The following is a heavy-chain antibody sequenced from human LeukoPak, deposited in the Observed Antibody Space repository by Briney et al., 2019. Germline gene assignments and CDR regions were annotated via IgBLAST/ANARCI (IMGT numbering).Heavy chain of an antibody. CDR2: ISWNSGSI. V-gene: IGHV3-9*01. CDR3: AKDKAAAGKAFDI. J-gene: IGHJ3*02. CDR1: GFTFDDYA. D-gene: IGHD6-13*01. Sequence: PGGSLRLSCAASGFTFDDYAMHWVRQAPGKGLEWVSGISWNSGSIGYADSVKGRFTISRDNAKNSLYLQMNSLRAEDTALYYCAKDKAAAGKAFDIWGQGTMVTVSS.